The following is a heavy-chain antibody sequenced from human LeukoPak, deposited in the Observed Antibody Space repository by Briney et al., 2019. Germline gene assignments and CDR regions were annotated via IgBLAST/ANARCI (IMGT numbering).Heavy chain of an antibody. D-gene: IGHD3-10*01. V-gene: IGHV3-23*01. CDR1: GFTVSSNY. CDR3: AILPLLWFGELPAY. Sequence: PGGSLRLSCAASGFTVSSNYMSWVRQAPGKGLEWVSAISGSGGSTYYADSVKGRFTISRDNSKNTLYLQMNSLRAEDTAVYYCAILPLLWFGELPAYWGQGTLVTVSS. J-gene: IGHJ4*02. CDR2: ISGSGGST.